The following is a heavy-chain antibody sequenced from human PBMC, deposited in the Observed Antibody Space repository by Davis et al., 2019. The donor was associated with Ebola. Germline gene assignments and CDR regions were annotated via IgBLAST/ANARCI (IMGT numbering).Heavy chain of an antibody. J-gene: IGHJ6*02. V-gene: IGHV3-11*01. CDR1: GFTFSDYY. Sequence: SPIPPRAASGFTFSDYYMRWIRQAPGHGLEWVSYISSSGSTIYYADPVKGRFTISRDNAKNSLYLQMNSLRAEDTAVYYCARDIGYGGNSGAYYYYYGMDVWGQGTTVTVSS. D-gene: IGHD4-23*01. CDR2: ISSSGSTI. CDR3: ARDIGYGGNSGAYYYYYGMDV.